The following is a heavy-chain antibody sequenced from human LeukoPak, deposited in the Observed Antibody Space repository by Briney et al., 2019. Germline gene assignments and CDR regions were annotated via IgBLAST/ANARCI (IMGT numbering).Heavy chain of an antibody. CDR3: AGSVYCSSTSCARFDH. J-gene: IGHJ5*02. CDR1: GFTFSSYS. CDR2: TTSTSSYI. D-gene: IGHD2-2*01. Sequence: PGGSLRLSCAASGFTFSSYSMDWVRQAPGKGLEWVSSTTSTSSYIYYADSVKGRFTISRDNAKNSLYLQMNSLRAEDTAVYYCAGSVYCSSTSCARFDHWGQGTLVTVSS. V-gene: IGHV3-21*04.